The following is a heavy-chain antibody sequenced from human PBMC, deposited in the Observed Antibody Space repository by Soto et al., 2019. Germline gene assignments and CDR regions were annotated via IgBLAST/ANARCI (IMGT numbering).Heavy chain of an antibody. CDR1: GGSISSSSYY. J-gene: IGHJ4*02. CDR3: ASQTYYDILTGYYSNSFDY. CDR2: IYYSGST. V-gene: IGHV4-39*01. Sequence: QLQLQESGPGLVKPSETLSLTCTVSGGSISSSSYYWGWIRQPPGKGLEWIGSIYYSGSTYYNPSLKSRVTISVDTSKNQFCLKLGSVTAADTAVYYCASQTYYDILTGYYSNSFDYWGQGTLVTVSS. D-gene: IGHD3-9*01.